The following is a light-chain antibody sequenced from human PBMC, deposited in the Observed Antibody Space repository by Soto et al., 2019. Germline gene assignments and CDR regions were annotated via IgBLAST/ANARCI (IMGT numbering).Light chain of an antibody. CDR1: QSVDTY. J-gene: IGKJ4*01. CDR3: QQRRSSLT. V-gene: IGKV3D-11*02. CDR2: DVS. Sequence: TVLTQSPATLSLSPGERATLSCRASQSVDTYLAWYQQKSGRAPRLLIYDVSKRATGIPPRFSGSGAGTDFTLTISSLEPEDSATYYCQQRRSSLTFGGGTKLDIK.